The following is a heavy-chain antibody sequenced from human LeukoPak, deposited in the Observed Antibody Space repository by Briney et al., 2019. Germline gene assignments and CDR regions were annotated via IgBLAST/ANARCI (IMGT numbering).Heavy chain of an antibody. V-gene: IGHV3-33*08. Sequence: GRSLRLSCAASGFTFSSYGMHWVRQVPGGGLDWVAFIWPDGGKKVHADSLEGRFTISRDNSKNILFLQMTYVRAEDTALYYCARSNRGDSRAQNDVLDIWGQGTMVTVSS. CDR2: IWPDGGKK. CDR3: ARSNRGDSRAQNDVLDI. D-gene: IGHD3-22*01. J-gene: IGHJ3*02. CDR1: GFTFSSYG.